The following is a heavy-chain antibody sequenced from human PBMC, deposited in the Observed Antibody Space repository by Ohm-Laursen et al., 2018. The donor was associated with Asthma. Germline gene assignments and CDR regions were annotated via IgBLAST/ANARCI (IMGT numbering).Heavy chain of an antibody. V-gene: IGHV3-21*01. CDR3: ARDIEVATITRHY. D-gene: IGHD5-12*01. Sequence: SLRLSCSASGFTFSSYSMNWVRQAPGKGLEWVSSISSSSSYIYYADSVKGRFTISRDNAKNSLYLQMNSLRAEDTAVYYCARDIEVATITRHYWGQGTLVTVSS. CDR1: GFTFSSYS. J-gene: IGHJ4*02. CDR2: ISSSSSYI.